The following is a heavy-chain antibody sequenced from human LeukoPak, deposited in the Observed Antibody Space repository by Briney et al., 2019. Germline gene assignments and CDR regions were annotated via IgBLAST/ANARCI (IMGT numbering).Heavy chain of an antibody. D-gene: IGHD2-21*01. Sequence: GGSLRLSCVVSGLTFSNHVMTWVRQAPGKGLEWVSLLSNTENSFYADSVKGRFTLSRDISNNTLYLHMHSLRDEDTAVYFCARAIGVVDCGTQTCYPYHFDKWGRGTLVTVSS. J-gene: IGHJ4*02. CDR1: GLTFSNHV. CDR3: ARAIGVVDCGTQTCYPYHFDK. CDR2: LSNTENS. V-gene: IGHV3-66*01.